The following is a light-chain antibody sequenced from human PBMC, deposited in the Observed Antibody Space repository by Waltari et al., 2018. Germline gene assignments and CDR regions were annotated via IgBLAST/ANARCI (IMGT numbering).Light chain of an antibody. CDR2: AVS. V-gene: IGKV1-12*01. J-gene: IGKJ1*01. Sequence: EIQMTQSPSSVSASVGDRVTITCRAGQDISSALAWYQQKPGQAPNLLIYAVSSLQSGVPSRFSGSGSGTEFTLTSSSLQPEDLATYYCQQGSSFPPTFGQGTTVEIK. CDR1: QDISSA. CDR3: QQGSSFPPT.